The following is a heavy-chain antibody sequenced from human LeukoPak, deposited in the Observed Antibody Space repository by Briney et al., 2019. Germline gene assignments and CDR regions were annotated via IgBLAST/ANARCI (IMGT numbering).Heavy chain of an antibody. Sequence: SETLSLTCTVSGDSITNTNYYWGWIRRPPGKGLEWIGSVYYSGSALHNPSLQSRVTLSVDTSKKQFSLKLISVTAADTAVYHCARHGGDASASSKFDYWGQGTPLIVSS. CDR1: GDSITNTNYY. V-gene: IGHV4-39*01. CDR2: VYYSGSA. J-gene: IGHJ4*02. D-gene: IGHD3-10*01. CDR3: ARHGGDASASSKFDY.